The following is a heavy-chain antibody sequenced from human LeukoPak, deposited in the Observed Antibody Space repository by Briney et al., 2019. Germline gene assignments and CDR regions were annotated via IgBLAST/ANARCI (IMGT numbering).Heavy chain of an antibody. D-gene: IGHD6-13*01. CDR2: ISGSGTRT. CDR3: AKRTSGSSWYSSDY. CDR1: GFTFTNYA. V-gene: IGHV3-23*01. Sequence: GGSLRLSCAASGFTFTNYAMSWVRQAPGKGLEWVSAISGSGTRTYYADSVKGRFTISRDNSKNTLYLQMNSLRAEDTAVYYCAKRTSGSSWYSSDYWGQGTLVTVSS. J-gene: IGHJ4*02.